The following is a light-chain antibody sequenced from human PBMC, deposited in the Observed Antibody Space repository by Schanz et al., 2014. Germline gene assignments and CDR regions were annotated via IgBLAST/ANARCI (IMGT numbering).Light chain of an antibody. V-gene: IGKV3-20*01. J-gene: IGKJ1*01. CDR3: HQFGYSSWT. CDR2: GAS. CDR1: QSVSTY. Sequence: EIVMTQSPVTLSVSPGERATLSCRASQSVSTYLAWYQQKPGQAPRLLIYGASTRATGIPDRFSGSGSGTDFTLTISRLEPEDFAVYFCHQFGYSSWTFGQGTKVEIK.